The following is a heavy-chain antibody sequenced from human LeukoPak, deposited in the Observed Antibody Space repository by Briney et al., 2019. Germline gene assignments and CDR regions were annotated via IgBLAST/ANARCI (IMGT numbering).Heavy chain of an antibody. CDR2: INKDGSET. V-gene: IGHV3-7*01. D-gene: IGHD2-15*01. CDR1: GFTFYKYW. J-gene: IGHJ4*02. Sequence: GGSLRLSCAASGFTFYKYWMSSVREAPGRGLGWVANINKDGSETYYADSVKGRFTMSRDNAKNSLDLQMSSLRAEDTAVYYCARPELPGWSVLFDFWGQGTLVTVSS. CDR3: ARPELPGWSVLFDF.